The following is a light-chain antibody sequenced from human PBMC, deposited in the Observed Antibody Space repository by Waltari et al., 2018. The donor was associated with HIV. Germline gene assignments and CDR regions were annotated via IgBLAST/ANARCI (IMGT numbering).Light chain of an antibody. J-gene: IGKJ2*01. CDR3: QQYNNYPYT. CDR2: EAS. V-gene: IGKV1-5*03. CDR1: HSIASW. Sequence: DIQMTQSPSTLSASVGARVTITCRASHSIASWLAWYQQKPGTAPKLLIYEASGLESGVPSRFSGSGSVTKFTLTISSLQPDDFATYYCQQYNNYPYTFGQGTKLEI.